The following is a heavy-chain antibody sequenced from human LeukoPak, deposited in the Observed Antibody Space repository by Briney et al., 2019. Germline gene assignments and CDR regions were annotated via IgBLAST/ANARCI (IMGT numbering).Heavy chain of an antibody. CDR1: GFTFSSNW. V-gene: IGHV3-7*01. D-gene: IGHD1-14*01. CDR3: ARAPPDNSPQYSCNYMDV. CDR2: IKQDGSEQ. J-gene: IGHJ6*03. Sequence: AGGSLRLSCAASGFTFSSNWMTWVRQAPGKGLEWVANIKQDGSEQYYVDSVKGRFTISRDNAKNSLYLQMDSLRAEDTAVYYCARAPPDNSPQYSCNYMDVWGKGTTVTVSS.